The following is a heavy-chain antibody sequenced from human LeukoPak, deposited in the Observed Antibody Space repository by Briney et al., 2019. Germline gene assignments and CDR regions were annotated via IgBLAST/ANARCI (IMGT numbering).Heavy chain of an antibody. V-gene: IGHV4-34*01. Sequence: PSETLSLTCAVYGGSFSSYYWSWIRQPPGKGLEWIGEINHSGSTNYNPSLKSRVTISVDTSKNQFSLKLSSVTAADTAVYYCARGPLYYYDSSGYRDYWGQGTLVTVSS. CDR3: ARGPLYYYDSSGYRDY. CDR2: INHSGST. J-gene: IGHJ4*02. CDR1: GGSFSSYY. D-gene: IGHD3-22*01.